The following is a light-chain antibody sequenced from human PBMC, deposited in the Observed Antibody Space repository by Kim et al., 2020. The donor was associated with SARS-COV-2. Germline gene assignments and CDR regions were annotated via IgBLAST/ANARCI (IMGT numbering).Light chain of an antibody. CDR1: QSVSTK. J-gene: IGKJ1*01. Sequence: SPGETATLSCRASQSVSTKVAWYQQKPGQAPRLLIYDASTRATDIPARFSGRGSGTDFTLTISSLQSEDLAVYHCQQYDDWPPWTFGQGTKVDFK. V-gene: IGKV3-15*01. CDR3: QQYDDWPPWT. CDR2: DAS.